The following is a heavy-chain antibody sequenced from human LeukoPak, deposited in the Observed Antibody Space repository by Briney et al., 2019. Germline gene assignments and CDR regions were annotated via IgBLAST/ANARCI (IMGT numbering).Heavy chain of an antibody. D-gene: IGHD3-10*01. V-gene: IGHV3-23*01. Sequence: GGSLRLSCAASGFIISRYIMTWVRQAPGKGLEWVSAISDAGAATVYAESVKGRFTISGDNSKNTLYLQMNSLRVDDTAIYYCAKARAGGSTYEYWGQGTLVTVSS. J-gene: IGHJ4*02. CDR3: AKARAGGSTYEY. CDR2: ISDAGAAT. CDR1: GFIISRYI.